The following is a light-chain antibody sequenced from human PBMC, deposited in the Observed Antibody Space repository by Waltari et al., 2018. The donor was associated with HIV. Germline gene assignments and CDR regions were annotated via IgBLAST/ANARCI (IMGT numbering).Light chain of an antibody. CDR2: DVS. Sequence: QSALTQPRSVSGSPGQSVTISCTGTSRDVGRFDLASWSQQHPGNAPKLIIYDVSQRPSGVPDRFSGSKSGDTASLTISGLQGEDEAEYYCCSYAGAYTVILGGGTKLTVL. CDR1: SRDVGRFDL. V-gene: IGLV2-11*01. CDR3: CSYAGAYTVI. J-gene: IGLJ2*01.